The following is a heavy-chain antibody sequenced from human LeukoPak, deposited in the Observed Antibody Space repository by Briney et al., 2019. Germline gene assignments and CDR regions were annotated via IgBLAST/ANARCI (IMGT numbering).Heavy chain of an antibody. J-gene: IGHJ3*01. V-gene: IGHV3-53*01. D-gene: IGHD6-6*01. CDR1: GFTVSSNY. Sequence: GGSLRLSCAASGFTVSSNYMSWVRQAPGKGLEWVSVIYSGGSTYYADSVKGRFTISRDNSKNTLYLQMNSLRAEDTAVYYCARDPVEEHSRFSAAFDLWGQGTMVTVSS. CDR3: ARDPVEEHSRFSAAFDL. CDR2: IYSGGST.